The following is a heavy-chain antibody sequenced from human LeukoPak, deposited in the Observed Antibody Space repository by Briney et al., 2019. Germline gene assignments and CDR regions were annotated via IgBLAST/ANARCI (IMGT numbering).Heavy chain of an antibody. J-gene: IGHJ6*03. V-gene: IGHV1-69*05. CDR2: IIPIFGTA. D-gene: IGHD3-22*01. CDR1: EGTFSSYA. CDR3: ARARDSSGYYYYYYMDV. Sequence: ASVKVSCKASEGTFSSYAISWVRQAPGQGLEWMGGIIPIFGTANYAQKFQGRVTITTDESTSTAYMELSSLRSEDTAVYYCARARDSSGYYYYYYMDVWGKGTTVTVSS.